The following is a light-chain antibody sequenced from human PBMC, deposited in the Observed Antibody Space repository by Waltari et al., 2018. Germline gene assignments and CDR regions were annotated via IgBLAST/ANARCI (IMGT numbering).Light chain of an antibody. J-gene: IGKJ5*01. CDR2: DTS. CDR3: QQYESLIS. V-gene: IGKV1-33*01. Sequence: DIQLTQSPSSLSASVGDRVTITCQASHDISKRLNWYWQKVGEAPKLLIYDTSKLDIGVPSRFSGSGSGTLFTLTISSLEPEDFATYFCQQYESLISFGQGTRLDLK. CDR1: HDISKR.